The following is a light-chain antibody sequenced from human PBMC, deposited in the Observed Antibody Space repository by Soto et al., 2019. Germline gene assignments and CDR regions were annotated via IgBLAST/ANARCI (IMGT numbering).Light chain of an antibody. Sequence: EIVMTQSPATLSVSPGERATLSCRASQSVSKSLAWYQQKPGQAPRLLIYGASTRATGIPARFSGSGSETKFTLTISSLQSEDFAVYYCQQYNNWPPITFGQGTRLEIK. CDR3: QQYNNWPPIT. CDR2: GAS. CDR1: QSVSKS. J-gene: IGKJ5*01. V-gene: IGKV3-15*01.